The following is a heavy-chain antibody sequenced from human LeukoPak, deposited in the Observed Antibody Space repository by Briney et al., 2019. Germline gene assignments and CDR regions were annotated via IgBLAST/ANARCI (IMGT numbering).Heavy chain of an antibody. J-gene: IGHJ4*02. CDR3: ARDEVGYSYGSFDY. CDR2: ISSTSSYI. Sequence: GGSLRLSCAASGFTFSSYSMTWVRQAPGKGLEWVSSISSTSSYIYYADSVKGRFTISRDNAKNSLYLQMNSLRAEDTAVYYCARDEVGYSYGSFDYWGQGTLVTVSS. V-gene: IGHV3-21*01. CDR1: GFTFSSYS. D-gene: IGHD5-18*01.